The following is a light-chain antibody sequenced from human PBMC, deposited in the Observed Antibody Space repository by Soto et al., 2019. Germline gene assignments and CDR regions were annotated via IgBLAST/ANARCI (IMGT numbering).Light chain of an antibody. CDR1: SRDVGAYKF. CDR3: CSYAGSYTVV. V-gene: IGLV2-11*01. J-gene: IGLJ2*01. Sequence: QSALTQPRSVSGSPGQSVTVSCTGTSRDVGAYKFVSWYQHHPGTAPKLIIFDVSERPSGVPDRFSGSKSGNTASLTISGLQAEDEADYYCCSYAGSYTVVFGGGTKLTVL. CDR2: DVS.